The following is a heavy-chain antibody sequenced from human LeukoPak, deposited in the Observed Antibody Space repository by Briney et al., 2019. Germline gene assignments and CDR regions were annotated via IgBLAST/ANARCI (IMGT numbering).Heavy chain of an antibody. D-gene: IGHD3-10*01. CDR2: ISGSGGST. CDR3: ARDSGTTGEVKFDP. CDR1: GFTFSSYG. J-gene: IGHJ5*02. Sequence: GGSLRLSCAASGFTFSSYGMSWVRQAPGKELEWVSAISGSGGSTYYADSVKGRFTISRDNSKNTLYLQMNSLRAEDTAVYYCARDSGTTGEVKFDPWGPGTLVIVSS. V-gene: IGHV3-23*01.